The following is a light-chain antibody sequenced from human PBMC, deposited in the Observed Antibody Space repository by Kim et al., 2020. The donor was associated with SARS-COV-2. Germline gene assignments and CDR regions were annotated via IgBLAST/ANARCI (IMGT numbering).Light chain of an antibody. CDR1: QSISSY. J-gene: IGKJ1*01. V-gene: IGKV1-39*01. CDR3: QQSYSTPPWT. Sequence: DIQMTPSPSSLSASVGDRVTITCRASQSISSYLNWYQQKPGKAPKLLIYAASSLQSGVPSRFSGGGSGTDFTLTISSLQPEDFATYYCQQSYSTPPWTFGQGTKVDIK. CDR2: AAS.